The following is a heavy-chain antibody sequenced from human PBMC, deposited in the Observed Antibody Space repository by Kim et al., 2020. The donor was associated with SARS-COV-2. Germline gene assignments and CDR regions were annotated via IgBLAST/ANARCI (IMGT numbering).Heavy chain of an antibody. D-gene: IGHD4-17*01. V-gene: IGHV3-9*01. CDR1: GFTFHDYG. CDR3: AKHVTSMGTTFAVYFDY. CDR2: ISWNSDMI. Sequence: GGSLRLSCVVSGFTFHDYGLHWVRQAPGKGLEWVSGISWNSDMIGYADSVKGRFTISRDNAKNSLYLQLTRLRAEDTALYYCAKHVTSMGTTFAVYFDY. J-gene: IGHJ4*01.